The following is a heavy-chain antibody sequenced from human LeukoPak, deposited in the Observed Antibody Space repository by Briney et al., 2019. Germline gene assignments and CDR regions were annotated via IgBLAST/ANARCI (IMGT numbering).Heavy chain of an antibody. D-gene: IGHD5-12*01. J-gene: IGHJ5*02. Sequence: ASVKVSCKASGYTFTSYAMHWVRQAPGQRLEWMGWINAGNGNTKYSQKFQGRVTITRDTSASTAYMELSSLRSEDTAVYYCARDFDSGYPYNWFDPWGQGTLVTVSS. CDR1: GYTFTSYA. CDR2: INAGNGNT. V-gene: IGHV1-3*01. CDR3: ARDFDSGYPYNWFDP.